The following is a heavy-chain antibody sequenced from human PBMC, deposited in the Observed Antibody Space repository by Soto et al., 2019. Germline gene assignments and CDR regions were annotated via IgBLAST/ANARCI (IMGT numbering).Heavy chain of an antibody. D-gene: IGHD2-15*01. J-gene: IGHJ2*01. V-gene: IGHV4-34*01. CDR2: INHSGST. Sequence: QVQLQQWGAGLLKPSETLSLTCAVYGGSFSGYYWSWIRQPPGKGLEWIWEINHSGSTNYNPSLKSRVTISVDTSKNQFSLKLSSVTAADTAVYYCARGDGPVARYFDLWGRGTLVTVSS. CDR1: GGSFSGYY. CDR3: ARGDGPVARYFDL.